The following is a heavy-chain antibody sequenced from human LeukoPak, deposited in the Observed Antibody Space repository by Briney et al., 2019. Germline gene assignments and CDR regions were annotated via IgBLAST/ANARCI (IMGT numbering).Heavy chain of an antibody. D-gene: IGHD6-19*01. V-gene: IGHV3-23*01. CDR2: ISGSGGST. CDR1: GFTFSSYG. Sequence: PGGSLRLSCAASGFTFSSYGMSWVRQAPGKGLEWVSAISGSGGSTYYADSVKGRFTISRDNAKNTLYLQMNSLRAEDTAVYYCAKDPGYSSGWYGLYFDYWGQGTLVTVSS. CDR3: AKDPGYSSGWYGLYFDY. J-gene: IGHJ4*02.